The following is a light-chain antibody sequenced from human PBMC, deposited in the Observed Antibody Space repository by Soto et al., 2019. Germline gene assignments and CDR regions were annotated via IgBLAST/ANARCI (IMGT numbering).Light chain of an antibody. V-gene: IGKV3-15*01. CDR3: QQYNNWPPTYS. CDR1: QNIGTN. J-gene: IGKJ2*01. Sequence: EIVMTQSPSTLSVSPGERATLSCRASQNIGTNLAWFQQKPGQAPRLLIYDASFRATDIPARFSGSGSGTDFTLTSSSLQSEDFAVYYCQQYNNWPPTYSFGQGTQLEIK. CDR2: DAS.